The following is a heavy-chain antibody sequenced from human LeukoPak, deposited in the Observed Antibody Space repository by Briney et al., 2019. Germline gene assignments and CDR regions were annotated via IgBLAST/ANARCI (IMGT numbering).Heavy chain of an antibody. CDR3: ARGLIVATTNDYFDY. V-gene: IGHV4-34*01. J-gene: IGHJ4*02. Sequence: SETLSLTCAVDGGSFSGYYWSWIRHPPGKGLEWIGEINHSGSTNYNPSLKSRVTISVDTSKNQFSLKLSSVTAADTAVYYCARGLIVATTNDYFDYWGQGTLVTVSS. CDR1: GGSFSGYY. CDR2: INHSGST. D-gene: IGHD5-12*01.